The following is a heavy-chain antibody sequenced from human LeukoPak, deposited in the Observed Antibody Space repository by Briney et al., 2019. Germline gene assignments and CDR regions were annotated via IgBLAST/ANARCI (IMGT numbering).Heavy chain of an antibody. CDR3: ARPNRGALLDC. CDR1: GYSFTSYW. J-gene: IGHJ4*02. V-gene: IGHV5-51*01. CDR2: IYPGDSDT. Sequence: GESPKISCKVSGYSFTSYWIGLVRQMPGKGLEWMGIIYPGDSDTKYSPSFQGQVTISADNSINTAYLQCSSLKASDTAIYYCARPNRGALLDCWGQGTLVTVSS. D-gene: IGHD1-14*01.